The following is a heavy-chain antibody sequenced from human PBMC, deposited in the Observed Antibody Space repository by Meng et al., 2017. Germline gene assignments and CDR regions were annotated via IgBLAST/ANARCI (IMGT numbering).Heavy chain of an antibody. J-gene: IGHJ4*02. CDR3: ARVGTHYDYVSKIYRQGYFYY. V-gene: IGHV4-30-4*01. CDR1: GAAIGRGDYY. D-gene: IGHD3-16*02. Sequence: QVQLQESGPCLVKPPQTLSPTGTVSGAAIGRGDYYWSGIRQPPGKGLEWIGHIYYSGSTYYNPSLKIRPNMSVDTSKNQFSLQLSSVTAADTAVYYCARVGTHYDYVSKIYRQGYFYYWGQGTLVTVSS. CDR2: IYYSGST.